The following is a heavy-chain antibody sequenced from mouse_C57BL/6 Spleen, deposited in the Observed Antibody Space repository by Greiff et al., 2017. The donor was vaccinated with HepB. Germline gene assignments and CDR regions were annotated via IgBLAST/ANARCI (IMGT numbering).Heavy chain of an antibody. D-gene: IGHD1-1*01. V-gene: IGHV1-61*01. CDR2: IYPSDSET. CDR1: GYTFTSYW. Sequence: VQGVESGAELVRPGSSVKLSCKASGYTFTSYWMDWVKQRPGQGLEWIGNIYPSDSETHYNQKFKDKATLTVDKSSSTAYMQLSSLTSEDSAVYYCARKRLYYGSSPWFAYWGQGTLVTVSA. CDR3: ARKRLYYGSSPWFAY. J-gene: IGHJ3*01.